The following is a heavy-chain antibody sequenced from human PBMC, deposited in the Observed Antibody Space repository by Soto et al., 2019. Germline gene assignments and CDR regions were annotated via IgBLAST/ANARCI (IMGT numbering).Heavy chain of an antibody. CDR1: GYTFTSYD. CDR2: MNPNSGNT. CDR3: ARGPLIDKEMALDY. Sequence: VASVKVSCKASGYTFTSYDINWVRQATGQGLEWMGWMNPNSGNTGYAQKFQGRVTMTRNTSIGTAYMELSSLRSEDTAVYYCARGPLIDKEMALDYWGQGTLVTVSS. V-gene: IGHV1-8*01. J-gene: IGHJ4*02. D-gene: IGHD3-22*01.